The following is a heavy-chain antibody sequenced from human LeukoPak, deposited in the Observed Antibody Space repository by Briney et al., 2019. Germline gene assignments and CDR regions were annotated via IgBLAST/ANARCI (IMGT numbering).Heavy chain of an antibody. CDR2: INWNGTKT. J-gene: IGHJ4*02. D-gene: IGHD3-10*01. V-gene: IGHV3-20*04. CDR1: GFTFDDYG. CDR3: ARDHGSGTCSKY. Sequence: PGGSLRLSCAASGFTFDDYGMSWVRQVPGKGLEWVAGINWNGTKTRHVDSVKGRFTISRDNAKNSLYLEMNGLRAEDTALYYCARDHGSGTCSKYWGQGTLVIVSS.